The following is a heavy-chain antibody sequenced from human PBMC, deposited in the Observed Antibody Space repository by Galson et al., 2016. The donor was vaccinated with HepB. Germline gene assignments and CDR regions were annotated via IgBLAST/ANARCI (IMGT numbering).Heavy chain of an antibody. V-gene: IGHV3-7*03. CDR3: ARDDDTWGH. J-gene: IGHJ4*02. D-gene: IGHD3-16*01. CDR2: IKGDGSDT. CDR1: GFIFSTYW. Sequence: PGGSLRVSCAASGFIFSTYWMSWVRQAPGKGLEWVATIKGDGSDTYYVDSVKGRFTISRDNAMNSLFLQMNSLRAEDSAVYYCARDDDTWGHWGQGTLVSVSS.